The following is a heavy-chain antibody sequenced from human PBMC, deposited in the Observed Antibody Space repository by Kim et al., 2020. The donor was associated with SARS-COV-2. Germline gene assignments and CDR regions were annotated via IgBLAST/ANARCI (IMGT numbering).Heavy chain of an antibody. Sequence: GGSLRLSCAASGFTFSSYAMSWVRQAPGKGLEWVSVISGSGDNTYYADSMKGRFTISRDNSKNTLCLQMHSLRAEDTAVYYCARFGLSGTFLSYFDYWGQGTLVTVSS. D-gene: IGHD1-26*01. V-gene: IGHV3-23*01. CDR2: ISGSGDNT. CDR1: GFTFSSYA. CDR3: ARFGLSGTFLSYFDY. J-gene: IGHJ4*02.